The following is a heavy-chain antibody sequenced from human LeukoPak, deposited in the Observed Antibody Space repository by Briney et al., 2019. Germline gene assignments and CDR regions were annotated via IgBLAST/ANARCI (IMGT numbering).Heavy chain of an antibody. Sequence: GESLKISCKGSGYIFTNYWIGWVRQMPGKGLESMGIIYPADSDTTYSPSFEGQVTISADKSIDTVYLQWSSLKASDTATYYCARQSRDGSKTRGYYFDSWGQGTLVTVSS. V-gene: IGHV5-51*01. J-gene: IGHJ4*02. CDR1: GYIFTNYW. CDR3: ARQSRDGSKTRGYYFDS. D-gene: IGHD3-10*01. CDR2: IYPADSDT.